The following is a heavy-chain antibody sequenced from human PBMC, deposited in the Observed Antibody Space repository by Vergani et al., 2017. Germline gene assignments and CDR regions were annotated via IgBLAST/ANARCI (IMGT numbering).Heavy chain of an antibody. V-gene: IGHV3-7*01. Sequence: VPLVESGGGLVQPGGSLRLFCAASGFLFRSYWMRLVRQAPGKGLEWVDKIKQDGSEKYYVDSVKGRFTISNDNVKNSLYLQMNSLRAEDTAVYYCSRIQDILTGYYPPHGLDIWGQGTMVTVSS. D-gene: IGHD3-9*01. CDR1: GFLFRSYW. CDR3: SRIQDILTGYYPPHGLDI. J-gene: IGHJ3*02. CDR2: IKQDGSEK.